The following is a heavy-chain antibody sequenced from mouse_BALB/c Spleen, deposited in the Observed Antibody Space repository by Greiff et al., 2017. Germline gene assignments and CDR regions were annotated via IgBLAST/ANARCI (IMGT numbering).Heavy chain of an antibody. J-gene: IGHJ4*01. Sequence: DVHLVESGGGLVKPGGSLKLSCAASGFTFSSYAMSWVRQTPEKRLEWVASISSGGSTYYPDSVKGRFTISRDNARNILYLQMSSLRSEDTAMYYCARGNIYAMDYWGQGTSVTVSS. CDR1: GFTFSSYA. CDR3: ARGNIYAMDY. CDR2: ISSGGST. V-gene: IGHV5-6-5*01.